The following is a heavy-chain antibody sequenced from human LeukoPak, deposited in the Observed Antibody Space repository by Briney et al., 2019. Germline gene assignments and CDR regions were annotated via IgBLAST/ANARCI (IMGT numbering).Heavy chain of an antibody. Sequence: APVKVSCKASGYTFTSYGISWVRQAPGQGLEWMGWISAYSGNTNYAQKLQGRVTMTTDTSTSTAYMELRSLRSDDTAVYYCARDYGSGRKSWFDPWGQGTLVTVSS. J-gene: IGHJ5*02. CDR2: ISAYSGNT. CDR3: ARDYGSGRKSWFDP. D-gene: IGHD3-10*01. V-gene: IGHV1-18*01. CDR1: GYTFTSYG.